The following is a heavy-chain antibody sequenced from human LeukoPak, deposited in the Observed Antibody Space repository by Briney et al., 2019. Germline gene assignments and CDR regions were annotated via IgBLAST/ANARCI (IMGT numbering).Heavy chain of an antibody. CDR2: ISSSSSYI. Sequence: GGSLRLSCAASGFTLSSYSMNWVRQAPGKGLEWVSSISSSSSYIYYADSVKGRFTISRDNARNSLYLQMNSLRAEDTALYYCARAGYYYDSSGYYYVWGQGTLVTVSS. CDR1: GFTLSSYS. CDR3: ARAGYYYDSSGYYYV. J-gene: IGHJ4*02. V-gene: IGHV3-21*01. D-gene: IGHD3-22*01.